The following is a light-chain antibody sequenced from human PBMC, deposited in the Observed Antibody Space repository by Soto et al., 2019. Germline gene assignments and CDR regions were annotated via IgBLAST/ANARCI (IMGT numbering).Light chain of an antibody. Sequence: QSALGPLGSVSASPKKSVSLSCTVTSSDVWGYDLFAWYREQPGKSPKLIIYEGSRRPSGIANRFPGSKSGNTASLTISGLQAEDEADHYCSSYAVVSNYVFGTGTKVT. V-gene: IGLV2-23*01. J-gene: IGLJ1*01. CDR3: SSYAVVSNYV. CDR1: SSDVWGYDL. CDR2: EGS.